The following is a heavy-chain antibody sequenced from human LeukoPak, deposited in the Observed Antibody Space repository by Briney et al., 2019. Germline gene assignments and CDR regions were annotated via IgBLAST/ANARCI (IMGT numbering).Heavy chain of an antibody. D-gene: IGHD3-22*01. J-gene: IGHJ4*02. CDR3: ARLDKGINAAHFDY. CDR2: ISYSGGT. Sequence: SETLSLTCTVSGGSISSSDFYWGWIRQPPGKGLEWIGVISYSGGTSYNLSLKSRVTISVDTSKSHFSLKLSSVTAADTAIYYCARLDKGINAAHFDYWGQGTLVTVSS. V-gene: IGHV4-39*01. CDR1: GGSISSSDFY.